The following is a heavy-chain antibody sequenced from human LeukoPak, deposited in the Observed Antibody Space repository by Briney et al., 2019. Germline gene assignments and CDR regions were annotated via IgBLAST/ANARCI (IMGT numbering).Heavy chain of an antibody. CDR1: GFTFSSYG. CDR2: IGYDGSKM. V-gene: IGHV3-30*02. Sequence: GGSLRLSCAASGFTFSSYGMHWVRQAPGKGLEWVAFIGYDGSKMYYVDSVKGRFTISRDNSENTLYLQMNSLRTEDMALYYCAKVTWGSYRYTEYRYFDYWGQGTLVTVSS. J-gene: IGHJ4*02. CDR3: AKVTWGSYRYTEYRYFDY. D-gene: IGHD3-16*02.